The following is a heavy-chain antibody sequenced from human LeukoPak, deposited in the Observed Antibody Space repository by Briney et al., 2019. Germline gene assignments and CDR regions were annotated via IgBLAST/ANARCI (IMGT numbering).Heavy chain of an antibody. CDR3: ARHYDILTGWFDP. J-gene: IGHJ5*02. CDR2: IYPGDSDT. V-gene: IGHV5-51*01. D-gene: IGHD3-9*01. Sequence: GESLKISCKGSGYSFTSYWIGWVRQMPGKGLEWMVIIYPGDSDTRYSPSFQGQVTISADKSISTAYLQWSSLKASDTAMYYCARHYDILTGWFDPWGQGTLVTVSS. CDR1: GYSFTSYW.